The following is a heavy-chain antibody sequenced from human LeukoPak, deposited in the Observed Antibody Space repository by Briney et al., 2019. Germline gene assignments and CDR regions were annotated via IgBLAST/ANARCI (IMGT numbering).Heavy chain of an antibody. CDR2: ISSTSITM. J-gene: IGHJ6*02. V-gene: IGHV3-48*02. Sequence: GGSLRLSCAASGFTFSPYSMNWVRQAPGKGLERVSYISSTSITMFYADSVKGRFTISRDNARNSLYLQMNSLRDEDTALYYCARDRRYYGDYYFYGLDVWGQGTTVTVSS. CDR1: GFTFSPYS. D-gene: IGHD4-17*01. CDR3: ARDRRYYGDYYFYGLDV.